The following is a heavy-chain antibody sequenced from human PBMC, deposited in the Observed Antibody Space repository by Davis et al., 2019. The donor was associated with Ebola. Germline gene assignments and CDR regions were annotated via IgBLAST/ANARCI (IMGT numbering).Heavy chain of an antibody. CDR1: GGSSSGYY. CDR2: INHSGST. J-gene: IGHJ5*02. CDR3: ARGPLRFLEWLPPHNWFDP. Sequence: GSLRLSCAVYGGSSSGYYWSWIRQPPGKGLEWIGEINHSGSTNYSPSLKSRVTISVDTSKNHFSLKLGSVTAADTAVYYCARGPLRFLEWLPPHNWFDPWGQGTLVTVSS. D-gene: IGHD3-3*01. V-gene: IGHV4-34*01.